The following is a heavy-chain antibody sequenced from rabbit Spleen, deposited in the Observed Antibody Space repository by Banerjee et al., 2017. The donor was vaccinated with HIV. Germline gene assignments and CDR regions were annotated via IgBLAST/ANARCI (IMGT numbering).Heavy chain of an antibody. CDR3: ARDTGSSFSSYGMDL. CDR2: IEADGSGFT. V-gene: IGHV1S40*01. Sequence: QQLEESGGGLVKPGASLTLTCTASGVSFSSSSYMCWVRQAPGKGLEWIACIEADGSGFTYFATWAKGRFTCSKTSSTTVTLQMTRLTAADTATYFCARDTGSSFSSYGMDLWGPGTLVTVS. CDR1: GVSFSSSSY. D-gene: IGHD8-1*01. J-gene: IGHJ6*01.